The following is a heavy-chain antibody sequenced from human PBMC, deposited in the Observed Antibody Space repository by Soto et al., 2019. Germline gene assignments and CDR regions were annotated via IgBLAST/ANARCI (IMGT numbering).Heavy chain of an antibody. CDR1: GFTFSNYA. V-gene: IGHV3-23*01. D-gene: IGHD3-22*01. CDR3: ANGNDSSVFSKLDV. Sequence: GGSLRLSCAASGFTFSNYAMSWVRQAPRKGLEWVSVISGSGGSTYYADSVKCRFTIYRDNSKNTLYLQMNSLRAEDTAVYYCANGNDSSVFSKLDVWGQGTTVTVSS. J-gene: IGHJ6*02. CDR2: ISGSGGST.